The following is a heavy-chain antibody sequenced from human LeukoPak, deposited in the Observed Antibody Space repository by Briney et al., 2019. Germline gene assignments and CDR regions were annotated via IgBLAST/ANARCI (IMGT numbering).Heavy chain of an antibody. D-gene: IGHD3-10*01. J-gene: IGHJ4*02. CDR1: GFTFRSYA. CDR2: LSGSGDDNT. CDR3: ARGSLGELLEFDY. V-gene: IGHV3-23*01. Sequence: GGSLRLSCAAFGFTFRSYAMSWVRLAPGKGLEWVSGLSGSGDDNTYYADSVKGRFTISRDNAKNSLYLQMNSLRAEDTAVYYCARGSLGELLEFDYWGQGTLVTVSS.